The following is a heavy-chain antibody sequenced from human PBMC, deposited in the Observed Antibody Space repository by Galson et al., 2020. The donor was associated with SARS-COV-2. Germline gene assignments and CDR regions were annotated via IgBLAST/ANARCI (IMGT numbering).Heavy chain of an antibody. D-gene: IGHD6-13*01. CDR2: ISSSSSYI. CDR3: ARVPPFGSSSWYYDY. V-gene: IGHV3-21*01. Sequence: GGSLRLSCAASGFTFSSYSMNWVRQAPGKGLEWVSSISSSSSYIYYADSVKGRFTISRDNAKNSLYLQMNSLRAEDTAVYYCARVPPFGSSSWYYDYWGQGTLVTVSS. CDR1: GFTFSSYS. J-gene: IGHJ4*02.